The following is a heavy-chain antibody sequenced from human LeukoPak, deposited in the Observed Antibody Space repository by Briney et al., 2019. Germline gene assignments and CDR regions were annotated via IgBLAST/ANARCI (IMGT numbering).Heavy chain of an antibody. Sequence: SETLSLTCAVYGGSFSGYYWSWIRQPPGKGLELIGRIYTSGSANYNPSLKSRVTISLDTSKNQFSLRLSSVTAADTAVYYCARAVGSSESNWFDPWGQGTLATVSS. D-gene: IGHD1-26*01. CDR1: GGSFSGYY. V-gene: IGHV4-59*10. J-gene: IGHJ5*02. CDR2: IYTSGSA. CDR3: ARAVGSSESNWFDP.